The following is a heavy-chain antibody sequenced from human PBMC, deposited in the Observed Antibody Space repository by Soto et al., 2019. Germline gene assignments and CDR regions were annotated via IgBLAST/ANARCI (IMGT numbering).Heavy chain of an antibody. CDR2: ISSSSSYI. V-gene: IGHV3-21*01. CDR3: ATNSGSTSRYYYYGMDV. Sequence: PGGSLRLSCVVSGFTFSSYSMNWVRQAPGKGLEWVSSISSSSSYIYYADSVKGRFTISGDNAKNSLYLQMNSLRAEDTAVYYCATNSGSTSRYYYYGMDVWGQGTTVTVSS. D-gene: IGHD1-26*01. CDR1: GFTFSSYS. J-gene: IGHJ6*02.